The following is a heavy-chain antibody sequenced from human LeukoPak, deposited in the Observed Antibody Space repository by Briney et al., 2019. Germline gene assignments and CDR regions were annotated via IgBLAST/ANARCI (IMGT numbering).Heavy chain of an antibody. CDR2: ISGSGGST. D-gene: IGHD3-22*01. CDR3: AKEYYYDSSGYYYENYFDY. CDR1: GFTSSSYA. Sequence: GGSLRLSCAASGFTSSSYAMSWVRQAPGKGLEWVSAISGSGGSTYYADSVKGRFTISRDNSKNTLYLQMNSLRAEDTAVYYCAKEYYYDSSGYYYENYFDYWGQGTLVTVSS. J-gene: IGHJ4*02. V-gene: IGHV3-23*01.